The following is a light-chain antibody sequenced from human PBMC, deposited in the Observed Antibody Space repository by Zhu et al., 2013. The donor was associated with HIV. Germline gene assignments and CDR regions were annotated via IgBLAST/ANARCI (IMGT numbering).Light chain of an antibody. CDR1: TNDVGSYTL. J-gene: IGLJ3*02. CDR2: EAS. V-gene: IGLV2-14*02. Sequence: QSALTQPASVSGSPGQTIAISCTGTTNDVGSYTLVSWYQQHPGKAPKLIIYEASKRPSGVSNRFSGSKSGNTASLTISGLQADDEADYYCSSYTINTLQLFGGGTKVTVL. CDR3: SSYTINTLQL.